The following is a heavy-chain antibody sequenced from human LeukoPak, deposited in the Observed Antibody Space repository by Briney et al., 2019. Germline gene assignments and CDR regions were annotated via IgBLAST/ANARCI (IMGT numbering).Heavy chain of an antibody. J-gene: IGHJ5*02. V-gene: IGHV3-9*01. CDR2: ISWNSDTI. CDR3: AREGYDSSGYRFDP. CDR1: GFTFDDYA. D-gene: IGHD3-22*01. Sequence: PGGSLRLSCAASGFTFDDYAMHWVRQAPGKGLEWVSGISWNSDTIGYADSVKGRFSISRDNAKNSLYLQMNSLRAEDTAVYYCAREGYDSSGYRFDPWGQGTLVTVSS.